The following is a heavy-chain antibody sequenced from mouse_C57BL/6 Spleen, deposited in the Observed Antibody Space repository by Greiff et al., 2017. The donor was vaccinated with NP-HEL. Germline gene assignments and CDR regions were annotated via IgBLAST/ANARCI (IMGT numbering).Heavy chain of an antibody. D-gene: IGHD3-3*01. CDR1: GYTFTDYY. V-gene: IGHV1-26*01. Sequence: EVQLHQSGPELVKPGASVKISCKASGYTFTDYYMNWVKQSHGKSLEWIGDINPNNGGTSYNQKFKGQATLTVDKSSTTASMELRSLTSDASAVCSWARSGDGGCFDYWGQGTTLTVSS. CDR3: ARSGDGGCFDY. CDR2: INPNNGGT. J-gene: IGHJ2*01.